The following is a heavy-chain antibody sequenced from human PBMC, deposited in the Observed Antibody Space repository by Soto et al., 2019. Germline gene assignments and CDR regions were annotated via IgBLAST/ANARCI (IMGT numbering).Heavy chain of an antibody. D-gene: IGHD1-26*01. J-gene: IGHJ4*02. CDR2: IGTAGDT. CDR1: GFTFSSYD. CDR3: ARRGSSLLGGVDY. Sequence: EVQLVESGGGLVQPGGSLRLSCAASGFTFSSYDMHWVRQATGKGLEWVSAIGTAGDTYYPGSVKGRFTISRENAKNSLYLQMNSLRAGDTAVYYCARRGSSLLGGVDYWGQGTLVTVSS. V-gene: IGHV3-13*01.